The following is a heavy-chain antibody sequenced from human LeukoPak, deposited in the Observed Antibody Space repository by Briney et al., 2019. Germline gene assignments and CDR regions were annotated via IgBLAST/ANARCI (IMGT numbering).Heavy chain of an antibody. J-gene: IGHJ4*02. V-gene: IGHV3-23*01. CDR1: GFTFSSYT. D-gene: IGHD3-16*01. CDR2: INGHSGGT. CDR3: AKHPLAGGNFDY. Sequence: GGSLRLSCAASGFTFSSYTMSWVRQTPGKGLEWVSAINGHSGGTFYAGSVEGRFTISRDNSKNTLYLQMSSLRAEDTAVYYCAKHPLAGGNFDYWGQGTLVTVSS.